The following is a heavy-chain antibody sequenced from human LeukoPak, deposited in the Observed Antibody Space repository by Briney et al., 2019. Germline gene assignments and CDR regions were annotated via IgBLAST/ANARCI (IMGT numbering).Heavy chain of an antibody. CDR1: GGSFSGYY. D-gene: IGHD6-13*01. CDR2: INHSGST. CDR3: AKTAAGTISYWYFDL. J-gene: IGHJ2*01. V-gene: IGHV4-34*01. Sequence: SETLSLTCAVYGGSFSGYYWSWIRQPSGKGLEWIGEINHSGSTNYNPSLKSRVTISVDTSKNQFSLKLSSVTAADTAVYYCAKTAAGTISYWYFDLWGRGTLVTVSS.